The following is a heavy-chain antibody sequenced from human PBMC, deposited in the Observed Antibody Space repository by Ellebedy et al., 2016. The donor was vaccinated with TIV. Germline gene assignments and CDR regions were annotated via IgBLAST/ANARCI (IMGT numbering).Heavy chain of an antibody. Sequence: SETLSLTXTVSGGSISSGGYYWSWIRQHPGKGLEWIGYIYYSGSTYYNPSLKSRVTISVDTSKNQFSLKLSSVTAADTAVYYCARSQELRYFDWSGPANWFDPWGQGTLVTVSS. CDR2: IYYSGST. J-gene: IGHJ5*02. V-gene: IGHV4-61*08. CDR3: ARSQELRYFDWSGPANWFDP. CDR1: GGSISSGGYY. D-gene: IGHD3-9*01.